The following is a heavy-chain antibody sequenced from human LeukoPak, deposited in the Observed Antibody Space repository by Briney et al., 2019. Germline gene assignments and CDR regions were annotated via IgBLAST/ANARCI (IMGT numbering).Heavy chain of an antibody. V-gene: IGHV1-18*01. J-gene: IGHJ6*03. CDR2: INAYNDNT. CDR3: ARTTSSYYYYYYIDV. Sequence: ASVKVSCKASGYTFNSAGISWVRQAPGQGLEWMGWINAYNDNTKYAEKLQGRVTMTTDTSTSTAYMELRSLRSDDTAVYYCARTTSSYYYYYYIDVWGKGTTVTVSS. CDR1: GYTFNSAG. D-gene: IGHD1-26*01.